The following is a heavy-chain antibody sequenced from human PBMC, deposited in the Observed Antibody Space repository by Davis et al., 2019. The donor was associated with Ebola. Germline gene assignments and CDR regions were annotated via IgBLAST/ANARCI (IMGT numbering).Heavy chain of an antibody. J-gene: IGHJ4*02. CDR3: ASNSGSYYEPDY. D-gene: IGHD1-26*01. Sequence: GESLKISCAASGFTFSSYSMNWVRQAPGKGLEWVSSISSSSSYIYYADSVKGRFTISRDNAKNSLYLQMNSLRAEDTAVYYCASNSGSYYEPDYWGQGTLVTVSS. CDR2: ISSSSSYI. V-gene: IGHV3-21*01. CDR1: GFTFSSYS.